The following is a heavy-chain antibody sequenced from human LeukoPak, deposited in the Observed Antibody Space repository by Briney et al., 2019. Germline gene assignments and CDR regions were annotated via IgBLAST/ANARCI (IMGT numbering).Heavy chain of an antibody. CDR3: TRGYYDILTGYYTNDAFDI. CDR2: IYSGGST. D-gene: IGHD3-9*01. CDR1: GFTVSSNY. V-gene: IGHV3-53*04. J-gene: IGHJ3*02. Sequence: GGSLRLSCAASGFTVSSNYMSWVRQAPGKGLDWISVIYSGGSTYYADSVNGRFSISRHNSKNTLYLQMNRLRAEDTAVYYCTRGYYDILTGYYTNDAFDIWGQGRMVTVSS.